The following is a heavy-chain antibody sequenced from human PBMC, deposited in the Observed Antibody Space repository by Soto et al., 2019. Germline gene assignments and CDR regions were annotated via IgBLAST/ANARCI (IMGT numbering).Heavy chain of an antibody. CDR2: VSAGGVST. V-gene: IGHV3-23*01. CDR3: EKENGACYWCGDS. D-gene: IGHD2-21*02. CDR1: GFSFDTYS. Sequence: PGGYLRLSCAGSGFSFDTYSISWVRQAPGKGLEWVASVSAGGVSTYYADSAKGRFTMSRDSSKNTVFLQMNSLRAEDTAIYFCEKENGACYWCGDSWGQGT. J-gene: IGHJ5*01.